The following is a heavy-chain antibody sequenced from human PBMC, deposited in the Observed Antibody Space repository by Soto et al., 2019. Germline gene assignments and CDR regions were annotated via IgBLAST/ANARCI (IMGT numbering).Heavy chain of an antibody. V-gene: IGHV4-59*08. CDR3: ARISTPEYSSSSGLKLRYYYMDV. D-gene: IGHD6-6*01. J-gene: IGHJ6*03. CDR2: IYYSGST. CDR1: GGSISSYY. Sequence: SETLSLTCTVSGGSISSYYWSWIRQPPGKGLEWIGYIYYSGSTNYNPSLKSRVTISVDTSKNQFSLKLSSVTAADTAVYYCARISTPEYSSSSGLKLRYYYMDVWGKGTTVTVSS.